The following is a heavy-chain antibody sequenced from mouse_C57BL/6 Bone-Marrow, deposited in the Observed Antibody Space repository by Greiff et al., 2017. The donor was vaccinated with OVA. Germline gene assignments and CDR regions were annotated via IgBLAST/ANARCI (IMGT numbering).Heavy chain of an antibody. CDR3: VRHGVTTVVPYWYFDV. CDR1: GFSFNTYA. J-gene: IGHJ1*03. Sequence: EVQLVESGGGLVQPKGSLKLSCAASGFSFNTYAMNWVRQAPGKGLEWVARIRSKSNNYATYYADSVKDRFTISRDDSESMLYLQMNNLKTEDTAMYYCVRHGVTTVVPYWYFDVWGTGTTVTVSS. CDR2: IRSKSNNYAT. V-gene: IGHV10-1*01. D-gene: IGHD1-1*01.